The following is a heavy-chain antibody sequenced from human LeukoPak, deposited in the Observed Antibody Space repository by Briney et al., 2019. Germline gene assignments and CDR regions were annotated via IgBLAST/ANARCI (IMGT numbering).Heavy chain of an antibody. Sequence: GGSLRLSCAASGFTFSGSAIHWVRQASGRGLEWVGRIRSKANSYATAYAASVKGRFTVSRDDSKNTAYLQMNSLKTEDTAVYYCTRVAARPSGWGQGTLVTVSS. V-gene: IGHV3-73*01. J-gene: IGHJ4*02. D-gene: IGHD6-6*01. CDR1: GFTFSGSA. CDR2: IRSKANSYAT. CDR3: TRVAARPSG.